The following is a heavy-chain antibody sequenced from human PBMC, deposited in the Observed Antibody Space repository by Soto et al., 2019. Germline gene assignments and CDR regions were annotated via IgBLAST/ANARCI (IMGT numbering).Heavy chain of an antibody. V-gene: IGHV3-23*01. J-gene: IGHJ6*02. CDR3: AKMSDGHLTSTPYYYYGMDV. Sequence: PGGSLRLSCAASGFTFSSYAMSWVRQAPGKGLEWVSAISGSGGSTYYADSVKGRFTISRDNSKNTLYLQMNSLRAEDTAVYYCAKMSDGHLTSTPYYYYGMDVWGQGTTVTVSS. D-gene: IGHD4-17*01. CDR2: ISGSGGST. CDR1: GFTFSSYA.